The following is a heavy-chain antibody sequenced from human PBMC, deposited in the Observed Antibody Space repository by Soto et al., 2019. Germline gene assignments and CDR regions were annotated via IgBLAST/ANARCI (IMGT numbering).Heavy chain of an antibody. Sequence: SETLSLTCTVSGGSISSGGYYWSWIRQHPGKGLEWIGYIYYSGSTYYNPSLKSRVTISVDTSKNQFSLKLSSVTAADTAVYYCARTRDSSGYYFFDYWGQGTRVTVSS. V-gene: IGHV4-31*03. D-gene: IGHD3-22*01. J-gene: IGHJ4*02. CDR1: GGSISSGGYY. CDR2: IYYSGST. CDR3: ARTRDSSGYYFFDY.